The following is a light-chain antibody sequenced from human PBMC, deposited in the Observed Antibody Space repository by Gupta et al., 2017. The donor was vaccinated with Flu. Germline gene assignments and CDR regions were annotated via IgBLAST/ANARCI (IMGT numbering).Light chain of an antibody. J-gene: IGKJ5*01. V-gene: IGKV3-11*01. CDR2: DAS. CDR1: QSVGMY. CDR3: QQRSHWPPFT. Sequence: EIVLTQSPATLSLSPGERATLSCRASQSVGMYLAWYQQKPGQAPRLLIADASNRAPGIPVRFSGSGSGTDXTLTISXLEHEDFAVYYCQQRSHWPPFTFGXGTRLEIK.